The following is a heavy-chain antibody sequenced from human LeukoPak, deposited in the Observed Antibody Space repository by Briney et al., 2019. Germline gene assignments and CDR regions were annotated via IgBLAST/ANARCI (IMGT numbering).Heavy chain of an antibody. V-gene: IGHV3-20*04. CDR2: INWNGGST. Sequence: GGSLRLSCAASGFTSDDYGMSWVRQAPGKGLEWVSGINWNGGSTGYADSVKGRFTVSRDNAKNSLYLQMNSLRAEDTALYYCARAGNYYDSSGYDFDYWGQGTLVTVSS. J-gene: IGHJ4*02. D-gene: IGHD3-22*01. CDR3: ARAGNYYDSSGYDFDY. CDR1: GFTSDDYG.